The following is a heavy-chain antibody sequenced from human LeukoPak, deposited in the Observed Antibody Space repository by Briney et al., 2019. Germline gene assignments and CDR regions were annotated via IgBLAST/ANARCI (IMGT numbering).Heavy chain of an antibody. CDR1: GASVSSASY. D-gene: IGHD1-26*01. CDR3: ARSRAFNSGAFDP. CDR2: IYNGVNT. Sequence: SETLSLACTVSGASVSSASYWTSIRQPPGKGVEWIAHIYNGVNTNYNPSFKSRVTISVDTSKNQFSLRLNSVTAADTAVYYCARSRAFNSGAFDPWGQGSLVTVSS. J-gene: IGHJ5*02. V-gene: IGHV4-61*01.